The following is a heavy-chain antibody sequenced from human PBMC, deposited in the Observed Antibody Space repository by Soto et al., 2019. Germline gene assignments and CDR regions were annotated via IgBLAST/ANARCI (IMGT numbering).Heavy chain of an antibody. V-gene: IGHV3-30*03. CDR3: ARLSPY. D-gene: IGHD3-16*02. J-gene: IGHJ4*02. CDR2: ISYDGSDK. CDR1: GFTFSSYG. Sequence: GGSLRLSCAASGFTFSSYGMHWVRQAPGKGLEWVAVISYDGSDKYYADSVKGRFTISRDNAKNSLYLQMNSLRVEDTAVYYCARLSPYWGQGALVTVSS.